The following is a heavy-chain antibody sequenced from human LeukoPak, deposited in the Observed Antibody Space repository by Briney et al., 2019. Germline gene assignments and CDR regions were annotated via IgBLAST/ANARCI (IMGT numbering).Heavy chain of an antibody. D-gene: IGHD3-10*01. V-gene: IGHV1-69*13. CDR3: ARLWFGHPNWFDP. CDR1: GGTFSSYA. J-gene: IGHJ5*02. Sequence: GASVKVSCKASGGTFSSYAISWVRQAPGQGLEWMGGIIPIFGTANYAQKFQGRVTITADESTSTAYMELSSLRSEDTAVYYCARLWFGHPNWFDPWGQGTLVTVSS. CDR2: IIPIFGTA.